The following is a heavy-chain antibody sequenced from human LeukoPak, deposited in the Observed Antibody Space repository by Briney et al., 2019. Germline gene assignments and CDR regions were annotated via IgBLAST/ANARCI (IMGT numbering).Heavy chain of an antibody. Sequence: ASVKVSCKASGYTFTDYHIHWVRQAPGQGLEWMGWINPYSGGTNFAQKFQGRVSITRDTSISTAYMELSSLRSDDTAVYYCALIRQDYWGQGTLVTVSS. CDR2: INPYSGGT. J-gene: IGHJ4*02. V-gene: IGHV1-2*02. CDR1: GYTFTDYH. CDR3: ALIRQDY.